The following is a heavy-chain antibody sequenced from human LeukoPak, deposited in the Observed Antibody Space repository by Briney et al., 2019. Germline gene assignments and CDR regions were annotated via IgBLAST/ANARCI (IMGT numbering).Heavy chain of an antibody. CDR2: INPSGGST. CDR3: ARDSGYCSGGSCSNNWFDP. V-gene: IGHV1-46*01. CDR1: GYTFTSYY. Sequence: ASVKDSCKASGYTFTSYYMHWVRQAPGQGLEWMGIINPSGGSTSYAQKFQGRVTMTRDMSTSTVYMELSSLRSEDTAVYYCARDSGYCSGGSCSNNWFDPWGQGTLVTVSS. J-gene: IGHJ5*02. D-gene: IGHD2-15*01.